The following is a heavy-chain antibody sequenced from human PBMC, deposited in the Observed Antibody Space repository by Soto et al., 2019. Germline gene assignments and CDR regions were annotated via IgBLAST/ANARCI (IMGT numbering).Heavy chain of an antibody. CDR2: INHSGST. V-gene: IGHV4-34*03. Sequence: SETLSLTCAVYGGSGGSFSGYYWSWIRQPPGKGLEWIWEINHSGSTNYNPSLKRRGTMSVDTSKNQSSLLLSCVTAAYMAVDYWSAGGGLPRYYWGPGTLVTVSS. J-gene: IGHJ4*02. D-gene: IGHD5-12*01. CDR1: GGSGGSFSGYY. CDR3: SAGGGLPRYY.